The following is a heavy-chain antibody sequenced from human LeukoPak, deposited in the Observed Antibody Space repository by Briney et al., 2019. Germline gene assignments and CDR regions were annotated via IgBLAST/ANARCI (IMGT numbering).Heavy chain of an antibody. CDR2: IWYDASNR. D-gene: IGHD6-13*01. CDR1: GFTFSSFG. J-gene: IGHJ5*02. Sequence: GGSLTLSCAASGFTFSSFGMHWVRQAPGKGLEWVAVIWYDASNRYYADSVKGRFTISRDNSKNTLFLQMNSLRDDDTAVYYCVRGVGVSRFNYFDPWGQGTLVTVSS. CDR3: VRGVGVSRFNYFDP. V-gene: IGHV3-33*01.